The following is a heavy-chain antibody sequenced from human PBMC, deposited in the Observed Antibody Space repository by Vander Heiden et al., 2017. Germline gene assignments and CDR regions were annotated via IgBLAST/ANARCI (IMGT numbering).Heavy chain of an antibody. CDR2: IKSKTDGGTT. V-gene: IGHV3-15*07. Sequence: EVQLVESGGGLVKPGGSLRLSCAASGFTFGNAWMNWVRQAPGKGLEWVGRIKSKTDGGTTDHAAPVKGRFTISRDDSKNTLYLQMNSLKPEHPAVYYCTTTRVWCGGVTVIFDYWCQGTLVTVSS. J-gene: IGHJ4*02. CDR3: TTTRVWCGGVTVIFDY. CDR1: GFTFGNAW. D-gene: IGHD3-16*01.